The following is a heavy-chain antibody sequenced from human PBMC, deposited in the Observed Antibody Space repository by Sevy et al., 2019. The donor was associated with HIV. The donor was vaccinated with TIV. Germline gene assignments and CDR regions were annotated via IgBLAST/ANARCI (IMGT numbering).Heavy chain of an antibody. Sequence: GGSLRLSCAASGFSFSDYNMNWVRQAPGKGLEWVSFMSSGSGYIYYADSMKGRFSMSRDNAKNSLYLQLNSRRADDTAVYYCARDKTILEGRYGMDVWGQGTTVTVSS. CDR3: ARDKTILEGRYGMDV. V-gene: IGHV3-21*01. CDR1: GFSFSDYN. J-gene: IGHJ6*02. CDR2: MSSGSGYI. D-gene: IGHD3-3*01.